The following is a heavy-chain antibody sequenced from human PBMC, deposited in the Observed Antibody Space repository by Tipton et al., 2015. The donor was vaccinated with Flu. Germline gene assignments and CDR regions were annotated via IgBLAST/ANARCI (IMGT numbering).Heavy chain of an antibody. V-gene: IGHV4-39*07. CDR2: MPYSGST. J-gene: IGHJ5*02. CDR3: ARGSWEVRFDP. D-gene: IGHD1-26*01. CDR1: GDSIRTSGHY. Sequence: TLSLTCNVSGDSIRTSGHYWGWIRQSPGKGLAWIASMPYSGSTTYNPSLKSRVSMSADTSMNQFSLSLTSVTAADTAMYYCARGSWEVRFDPWGQGTLVTVSS.